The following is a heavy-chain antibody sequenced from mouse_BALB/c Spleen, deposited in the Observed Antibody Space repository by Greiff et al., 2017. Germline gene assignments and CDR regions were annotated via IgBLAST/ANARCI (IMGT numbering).Heavy chain of an antibody. V-gene: IGHV5-17*02. CDR1: GFTFSSFG. CDR3: ARSGISYEGYAMDY. CDR2: ISSGSSTI. J-gene: IGHJ4*01. D-gene: IGHD2-12*01. Sequence: VQLKQSGGGLVQPGGSRKLSCAASGFTFSSFGMHWVRQAPEKGLEWVAYISSGSSTIYYADTVKGRFTISRDNPKNTLFLQMTSLRSEDTAMYYCARSGISYEGYAMDYWGQGTSVTVSS.